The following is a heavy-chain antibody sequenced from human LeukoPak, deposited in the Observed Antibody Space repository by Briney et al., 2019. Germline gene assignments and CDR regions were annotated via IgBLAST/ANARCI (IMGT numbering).Heavy chain of an antibody. D-gene: IGHD3-22*01. CDR2: INHSGST. CDR1: GGSISSYY. J-gene: IGHJ4*02. Sequence: PSETLSLTCTVSGGSISSYYWSWIRQPPGKGLEWIGEINHSGSTNYNPSLKSRVTISVDTSKNQFSLKLSSVTAADTAVYYCARGRGTMIVWGQGTLVTVSS. CDR3: ARGRGTMIV. V-gene: IGHV4-34*01.